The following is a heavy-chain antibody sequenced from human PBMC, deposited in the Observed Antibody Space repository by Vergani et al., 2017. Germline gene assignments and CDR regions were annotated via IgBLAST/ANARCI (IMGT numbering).Heavy chain of an antibody. CDR1: GYTFTSYG. Sequence: QVQLVQSGAEVKKPGASVKVSCKASGYTFTSYGISWVRQAPGQGLEWMGWISAYNGNTNYAQKLQGRVTMTTDTSTCTAYMELRSLRSDDTAVYYCARYCSSTSCYPPDAFDIWGQGTMVTVSS. CDR2: ISAYNGNT. D-gene: IGHD2-2*01. V-gene: IGHV1-18*01. CDR3: ARYCSSTSCYPPDAFDI. J-gene: IGHJ3*02.